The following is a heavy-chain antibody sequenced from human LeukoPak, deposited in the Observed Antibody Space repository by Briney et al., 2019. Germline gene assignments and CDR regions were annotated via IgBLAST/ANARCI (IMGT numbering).Heavy chain of an antibody. V-gene: IGHV3-23*01. CDR3: AVTNGP. J-gene: IGHJ4*02. Sequence: GGSLRLSCVVSGFSFGSEAMSWVRQAPGRGLEWVSSISPGGGTTYYADSVKGRFTISRDNSKNTLYLQMNSLRAEDTAVYYCAVTNGPWGQGTLVTVSS. CDR2: ISPGGGTT. D-gene: IGHD1-14*01. CDR1: GFSFGSEA.